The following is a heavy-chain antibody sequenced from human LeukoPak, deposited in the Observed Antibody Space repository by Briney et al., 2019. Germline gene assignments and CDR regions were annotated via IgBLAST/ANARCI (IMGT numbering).Heavy chain of an antibody. V-gene: IGHV4-59*01. CDR2: INYSGST. D-gene: IGHD5-18*01. J-gene: IGHJ6*03. CDR3: ARAGYSYGTYYYYYYMDV. Sequence: PSETLSLTCTVSGGSISSYYWSWIRQPPGKGLEWIGYINYSGSTNYNPSLKSRVTISVDTSKNQFSLKLSSVTAADTAVYYCARAGYSYGTYYYYYYMDVWGKGTTVTVSS. CDR1: GGSISSYY.